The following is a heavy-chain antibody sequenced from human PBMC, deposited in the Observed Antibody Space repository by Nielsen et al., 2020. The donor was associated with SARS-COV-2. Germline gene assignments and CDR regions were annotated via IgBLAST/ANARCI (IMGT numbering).Heavy chain of an antibody. CDR3: AKGVTYYYDSSGYENWFDP. V-gene: IGHV3-23*01. CDR1: GFTFSSYA. D-gene: IGHD3-22*01. J-gene: IGHJ5*02. CDR2: ISGSGGST. Sequence: GESLKISCAASGFTFSSYAMSWVRQAPGKGLEWVSAISGSGGSTYYADSVKGRFTISRDNSKNTLYLQMNSLRAEDTAVYYCAKGVTYYYDSSGYENWFDPWGQGTLVTVSS.